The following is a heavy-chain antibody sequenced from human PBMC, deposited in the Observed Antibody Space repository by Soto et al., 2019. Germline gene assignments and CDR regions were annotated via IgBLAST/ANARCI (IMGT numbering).Heavy chain of an antibody. CDR2: INPNGGVT. CDR3: AREVGSNSWSYYYGMDV. D-gene: IGHD6-13*01. CDR1: GYVFTNYF. V-gene: IGHV1-46*01. Sequence: QVQLVQSGAEVKKPGASVKVSCKASGYVFTNYFMHWVRQAPGQGLEWMGIINPNGGVTSYAQKFEGRVTMTRDSATSTVYMDLSSLRSEDTALYFCAREVGSNSWSYYYGMDVWGQGTSVTVSS. J-gene: IGHJ6*02.